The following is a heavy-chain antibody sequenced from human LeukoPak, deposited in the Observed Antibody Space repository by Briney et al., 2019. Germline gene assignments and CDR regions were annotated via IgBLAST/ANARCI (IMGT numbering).Heavy chain of an antibody. J-gene: IGHJ2*01. CDR2: IYNSGST. CDR1: GGSITSGGYS. V-gene: IGHV4-30-2*06. Sequence: SETLPLTCAVSGGSITSGGYSWSWIRQSPGKGLEWIGYIYNSGSTYYNPSLKSRVTISVDRSKNQFSLKLNSVTAADTAVYYCARGGGWYFDLWGRGTLVTVSS. CDR3: ARGGGWYFDL.